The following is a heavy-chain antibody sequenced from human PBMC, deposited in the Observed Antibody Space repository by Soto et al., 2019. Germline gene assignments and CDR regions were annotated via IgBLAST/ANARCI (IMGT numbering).Heavy chain of an antibody. V-gene: IGHV5-51*01. CDR1: GYSFTSYW. Sequence: GESLKISCKGSGYSFTSYWIGWVRQMPGKGLEWMGIIYPGDSDTRYSPFFQGQVTSSADKSISTAYLQWSSLKASDTAMYYCARMRGYCSGGSCLHDAFDIWGQGTMVTVSS. CDR2: IYPGDSDT. CDR3: ARMRGYCSGGSCLHDAFDI. J-gene: IGHJ3*02. D-gene: IGHD2-15*01.